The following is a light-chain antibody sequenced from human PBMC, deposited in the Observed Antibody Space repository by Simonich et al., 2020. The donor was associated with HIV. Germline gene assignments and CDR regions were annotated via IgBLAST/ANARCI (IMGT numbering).Light chain of an antibody. CDR3: QHYNSFPVT. V-gene: IGKV1-5*03. CDR2: TAS. Sequence: DIQMTQSPSTLSASVGDRVTLTCRASNNINSWLAGYQQKPGKAPKLLIYTASSLDSRVPSRFSGSGSGTEFTLTISSLQPDDFATYYCQHYNSFPVTFGQGTRLEIK. CDR1: NNINSW. J-gene: IGKJ5*01.